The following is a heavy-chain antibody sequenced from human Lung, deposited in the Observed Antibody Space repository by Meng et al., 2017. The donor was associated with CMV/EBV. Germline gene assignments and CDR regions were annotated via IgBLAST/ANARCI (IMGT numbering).Heavy chain of an antibody. D-gene: IGHD2-2*01. J-gene: IGHJ3*02. V-gene: IGHV1-2*02. CDR3: AGRQYQLVGLAAFDI. Sequence: ASVKVSCKASGYTFTGYYMHWVRQAPGKGLEWMGWINPNSGGTNYAQKFQGRVTMTRDTSISTAYMELSRLRSDDTAVYYCAGRQYQLVGLAAFDIWGQGTMVTVSS. CDR2: INPNSGGT. CDR1: GYTFTGYY.